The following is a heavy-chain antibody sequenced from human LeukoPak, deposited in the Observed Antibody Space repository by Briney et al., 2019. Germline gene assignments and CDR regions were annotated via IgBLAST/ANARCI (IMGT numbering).Heavy chain of an antibody. CDR2: ISYDGSNK. J-gene: IGHJ6*02. CDR3: ARVMTTTYFPYYYYGMDV. Sequence: SGGSLRLSCAASGFTFSSYAMHWVRQAPGKGLEWVAVISYDGSNKYYADSVKGRFTISRDNSKNTLYLQMNSLRAEDTAVYYCARVMTTTYFPYYYYGMDVWGQGTTVTVSS. V-gene: IGHV3-30-3*01. D-gene: IGHD4-17*01. CDR1: GFTFSSYA.